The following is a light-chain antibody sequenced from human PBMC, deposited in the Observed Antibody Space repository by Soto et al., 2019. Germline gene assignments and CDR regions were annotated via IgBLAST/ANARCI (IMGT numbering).Light chain of an antibody. J-gene: IGLJ3*02. CDR2: EGS. CDR1: SSDVGSHNL. Sequence: QSALTQPASVSGSPGQSITISCTGTSSDVGSHNLVSWYQQHPDRAPKLMIYEGSKRPSGVSNRFSGSKSGNTASLTISGLQSEDEADYYCQTWGTGPWVFGGGTKVTVL. V-gene: IGLV2-23*01. CDR3: QTWGTGPWV.